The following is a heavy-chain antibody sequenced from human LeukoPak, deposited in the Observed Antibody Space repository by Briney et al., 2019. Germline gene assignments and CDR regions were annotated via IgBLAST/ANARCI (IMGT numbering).Heavy chain of an antibody. V-gene: IGHV1-69*13. CDR2: IIPIFGTA. CDR3: ARGGQPYYYDSSGYYWDY. D-gene: IGHD3-22*01. Sequence: ASVKVSCKASGGTFSSYAISWVRQAPGQGLEWMGGIIPIFGTANYAQKFQGRVTITADESTSTAYMELSSLRSEDTAVCYCARGGQPYYYDSSGYYWDYWGQGTLVTVSS. CDR1: GGTFSSYA. J-gene: IGHJ4*02.